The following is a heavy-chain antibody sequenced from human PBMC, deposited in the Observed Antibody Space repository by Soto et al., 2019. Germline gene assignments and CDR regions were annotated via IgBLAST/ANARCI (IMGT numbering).Heavy chain of an antibody. D-gene: IGHD3-3*02. CDR3: ASPKIAFYNWFDP. J-gene: IGHJ5*02. CDR1: GGSIISSSYY. Sequence: ASETLSLTCTVSGGSIISSSYYWGWIRQPPGKGLEWIGSIYYSGSTYYNPSLKSRVTISVDTSKNQFSLKLSSVTAADTAVYYCASPKIAFYNWFDPWGQGTLLTVSS. CDR2: IYYSGST. V-gene: IGHV4-39*01.